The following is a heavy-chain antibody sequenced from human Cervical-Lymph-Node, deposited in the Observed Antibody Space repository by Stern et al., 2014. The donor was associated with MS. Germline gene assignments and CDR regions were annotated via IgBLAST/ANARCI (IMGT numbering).Heavy chain of an antibody. J-gene: IGHJ6*02. CDR2: IFTSGRT. V-gene: IGHV4-61*02. CDR1: GGSIASSSYY. Sequence: QVQLQESGPGLVKPSQTLSLTCTVSGGSIASSSYYWSWIRQPAGKGLEWIGRIFTSGRTNYNPSLQSRVTLSVDTSKNQFSLRLSSVTAADTAVYYCAREDYDGSGHPYYYGLDVWGQGTTVTVSS. D-gene: IGHD3-22*01. CDR3: AREDYDGSGHPYYYGLDV.